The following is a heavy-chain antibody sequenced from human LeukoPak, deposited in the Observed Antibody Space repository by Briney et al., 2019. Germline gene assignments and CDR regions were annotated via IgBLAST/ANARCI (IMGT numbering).Heavy chain of an antibody. J-gene: IGHJ6*02. Sequence: GGSLRLSCAASGFTFSRYTMDWVRQAPGKGLEWISYISTSSDTMSYADSVKGRFIISRDNAKNSLFLQMNSLRADDTAVYYCTSTQLERGEYDYTMDVWGQGTTVTVSS. D-gene: IGHD1-1*01. CDR1: GFTFSRYT. CDR2: ISTSSDTM. CDR3: TSTQLERGEYDYTMDV. V-gene: IGHV3-48*01.